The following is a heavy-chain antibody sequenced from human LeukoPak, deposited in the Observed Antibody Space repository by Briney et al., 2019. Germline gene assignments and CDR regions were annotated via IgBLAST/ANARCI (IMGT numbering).Heavy chain of an antibody. CDR2: ISGSGGST. V-gene: IGHV3-23*01. J-gene: IGHJ3*02. Sequence: GGSLRLSCAASGFTFSSYAMSWVRQAPGKGLEWVSAISGSGGSTYYADSVKGRFTISRDNSKNTLYLQMNSLRAKDTAVYYCAKDYYDSSGYSEGDAFDIWGQGTMVTVSS. CDR1: GFTFSSYA. CDR3: AKDYYDSSGYSEGDAFDI. D-gene: IGHD3-22*01.